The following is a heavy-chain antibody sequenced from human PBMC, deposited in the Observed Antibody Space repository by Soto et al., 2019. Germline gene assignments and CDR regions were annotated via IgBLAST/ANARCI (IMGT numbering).Heavy chain of an antibody. CDR1: GVSISSHDW. Sequence: QVQLQESGPGLVKPSGTLSLTCAVSGVSISSHDWWTWVRQPPGKGLEWIGESHQSGSTNYNSSLESRRTISVDKSENQFSLKLTCVTVAETAVYYCARGDSSGFYWGQGTLVNVSS. CDR2: SHQSGST. D-gene: IGHD6-25*01. V-gene: IGHV4-4*02. J-gene: IGHJ4*02. CDR3: ARGDSSGFY.